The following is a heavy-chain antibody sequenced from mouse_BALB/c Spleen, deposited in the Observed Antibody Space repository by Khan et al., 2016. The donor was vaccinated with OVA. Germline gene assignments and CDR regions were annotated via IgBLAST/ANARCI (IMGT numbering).Heavy chain of an antibody. Sequence: QVQLQQSGPGLVRPSQTLSITCTVSGFSLITYGVHWIRQSPGKGLEWLGVIRSGGNTAYNAAFITRLSITKDNSKSQVFFKMNSLQADDTAMYYCARNSYMYDFTYWGQGTLVTVSA. CDR2: IRSGGNT. V-gene: IGHV2-2*01. J-gene: IGHJ3*01. CDR1: GFSLITYG. CDR3: ARNSYMYDFTY. D-gene: IGHD2-14*01.